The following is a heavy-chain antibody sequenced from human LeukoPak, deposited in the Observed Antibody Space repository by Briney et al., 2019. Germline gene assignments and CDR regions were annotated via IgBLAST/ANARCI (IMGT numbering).Heavy chain of an antibody. CDR3: AKDTVSITMVRGVTQPDWYFDL. D-gene: IGHD3-10*01. J-gene: IGHJ2*01. V-gene: IGHV3-23*01. CDR1: GFTFSSYG. CDR2: ISGSGGST. Sequence: HPGGSLRLSCAASGFTFSSYGMSWVRQAPGKGLEWVSAISGSGGSTYYADSVKGRFTISRDNSKNTLYLQMNSLRAEDTAVYYCAKDTVSITMVRGVTQPDWYFDLWGRGTLVTVSS.